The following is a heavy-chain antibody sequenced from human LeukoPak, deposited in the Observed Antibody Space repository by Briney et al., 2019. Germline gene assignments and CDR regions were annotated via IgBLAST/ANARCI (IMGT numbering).Heavy chain of an antibody. D-gene: IGHD2-2*01. Sequence: SETLSLTCAVYGGSFSGYYWRWIRQPPGKGLEWIGEINHSGSTNYNPSLKSRVTISVDTSKNQFSLKLSSVTAADTAVYYCARAQYQLPVVVNNWFDPWGQGTLVTVSS. CDR3: ARAQYQLPVVVNNWFDP. CDR2: INHSGST. V-gene: IGHV4-34*01. J-gene: IGHJ5*02. CDR1: GGSFSGYY.